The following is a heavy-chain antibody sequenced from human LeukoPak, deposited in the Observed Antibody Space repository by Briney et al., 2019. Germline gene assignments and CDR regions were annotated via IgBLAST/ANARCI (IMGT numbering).Heavy chain of an antibody. CDR2: IYSGGTT. J-gene: IGHJ4*02. V-gene: IGHV3-66*01. CDR3: GRDWFKTGDPAS. CDR1: GFSVSNYY. Sequence: GSLRLSCEASGFSVSNYYMSWVRQAPGKGLECVSVIYSGGTTHYPDSVKGRFTISRDNSKNTLYLQMSNLRVEDTAVCYCGRDWFKTGDPASWGQGTLVIVSS. D-gene: IGHD7-27*01.